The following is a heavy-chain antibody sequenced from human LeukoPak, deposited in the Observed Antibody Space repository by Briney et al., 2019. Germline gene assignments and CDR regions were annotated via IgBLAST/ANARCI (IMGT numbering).Heavy chain of an antibody. CDR2: IGTAGDT. CDR3: SRGGAPAGYAYDI. CDR1: GFTFRNFD. D-gene: IGHD6-13*01. Sequence: PGGSLRLSCATSGFTFRNFDLHWVRQATGEGLEWVSAIGTAGDTYYPDSVKGRFTISRDNAKNSFYLQMNNLRVGDTAVYYCSRGGAPAGYAYDIWGHGTVVTVSS. V-gene: IGHV3-13*01. J-gene: IGHJ3*02.